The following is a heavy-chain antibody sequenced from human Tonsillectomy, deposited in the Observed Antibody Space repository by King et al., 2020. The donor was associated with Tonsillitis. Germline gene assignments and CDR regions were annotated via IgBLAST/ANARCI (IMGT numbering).Heavy chain of an antibody. CDR2: ISGIGGSK. CDR1: GFTFSSYA. V-gene: IGHV3-23*04. D-gene: IGHD6-13*01. J-gene: IGHJ4*02. CDR3: ANAYSSSWYGGYYFDY. Sequence: VQLVESGGGLVQPGGSLRLSCAASGFTFSSYAMSWVRQAPGKGLEWFSAISGIGGSKYYADSVKGRFTISRDNSKNQLYPQMNSLRAEDTAVYYCANAYSSSWYGGYYFDYWGQGTLVTVSS.